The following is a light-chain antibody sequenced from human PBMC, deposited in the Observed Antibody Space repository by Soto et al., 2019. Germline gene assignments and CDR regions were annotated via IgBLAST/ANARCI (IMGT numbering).Light chain of an antibody. Sequence: QSALTQPRSVSGSPGQSVTISCTGTSSDVGGYNYVSWYQQHPGKAHKLMIYDVSKRPSGVPDLFSGSKSGNTASLTISGLQDEDESDYACCAYGGSSWVFGGGTKLTVL. J-gene: IGLJ2*01. CDR2: DVS. V-gene: IGLV2-11*01. CDR3: CAYGGSSWV. CDR1: SSDVGGYNY.